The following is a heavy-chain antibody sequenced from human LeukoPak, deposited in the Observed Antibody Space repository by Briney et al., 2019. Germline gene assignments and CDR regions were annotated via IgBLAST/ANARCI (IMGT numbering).Heavy chain of an antibody. V-gene: IGHV3-11*01. CDR2: ISSSGSTI. Sequence: GGSLRLSCAASVFTFSDYYMSWIRQAPGKGLEWVSYISSSGSTIYYADAVKSRITISKDNAKNSLYLQMNSLRAEDTAVYYCAKARYCSGGSCYFDYWGQGTLVTVSS. CDR3: AKARYCSGGSCYFDY. CDR1: VFTFSDYY. J-gene: IGHJ4*02. D-gene: IGHD2-15*01.